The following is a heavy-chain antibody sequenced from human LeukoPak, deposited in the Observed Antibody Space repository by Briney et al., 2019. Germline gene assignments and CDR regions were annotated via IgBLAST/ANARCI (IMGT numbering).Heavy chain of an antibody. CDR2: ISAYSGNT. J-gene: IGHJ4*02. Sequence: GASVKLSCKASGYTFTNYGITWVRQASGQGLEWMGWISAYSGNTNYVQKFQGRVTMATDASTSTAYMELRSLRSDDTAVYYCARDIATVVHQDWGQGTLVTVSS. CDR1: GYTFTNYG. D-gene: IGHD2-2*01. V-gene: IGHV1-18*01. CDR3: ARDIATVVHQD.